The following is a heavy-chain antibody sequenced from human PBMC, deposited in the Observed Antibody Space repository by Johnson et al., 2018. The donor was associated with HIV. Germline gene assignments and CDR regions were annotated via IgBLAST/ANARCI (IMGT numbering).Heavy chain of an antibody. CDR2: IFSGGSQ. D-gene: IGHD5-18*01. CDR3: ARGGIRGYSYGPGAFDI. CDR1: GFSSSTSA. V-gene: IGHV3-NL1*01. Sequence: QVQLVESGGGVVQPGRSLTLSCTEAGFSSSTSAVHWVRQAPGKGLEWVSVIFSGGSQYYADSVKGRFTISRDNSKNTLYLQMNSLRAEDTAVYYCARGGIRGYSYGPGAFDIWGQGTMVTVSS. J-gene: IGHJ3*02.